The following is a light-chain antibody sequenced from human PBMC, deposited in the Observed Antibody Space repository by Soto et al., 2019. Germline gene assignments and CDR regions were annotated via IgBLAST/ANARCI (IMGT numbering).Light chain of an antibody. V-gene: IGKV1-5*01. Sequence: GDRFTITCRASQSISSWLAWYQQKPGKAPKLLIYDASSLQSGVPSRFSGSGSGTEFTLTISSPQPDDFATYFCQQYDSNSPTFGQGTKVDIK. CDR2: DAS. CDR3: QQYDSNSPT. J-gene: IGKJ1*01. CDR1: QSISSW.